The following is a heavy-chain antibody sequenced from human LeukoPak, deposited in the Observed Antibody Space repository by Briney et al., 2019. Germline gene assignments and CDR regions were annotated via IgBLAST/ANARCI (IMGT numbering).Heavy chain of an antibody. Sequence: SQTLSLTCTVSGGSISSGDYYWSWIRQPPGKGLEWIGYVYYSGSTYYNPSLKTRVTISMDTSKNHFSLKLSSVTAADTAVYFCARAPHYGSGRDPWGQGTLVTVSS. CDR3: ARAPHYGSGRDP. V-gene: IGHV4-30-4*01. CDR2: VYYSGST. J-gene: IGHJ5*02. CDR1: GGSISSGDYY. D-gene: IGHD3-10*01.